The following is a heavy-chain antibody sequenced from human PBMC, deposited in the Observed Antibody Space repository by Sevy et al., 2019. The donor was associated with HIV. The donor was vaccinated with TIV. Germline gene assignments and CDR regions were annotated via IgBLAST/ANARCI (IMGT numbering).Heavy chain of an antibody. V-gene: IGHV4-59*01. D-gene: IGHD3-22*01. Sequence: SETLSLTCTVSGGSISSYYWSWIRQPPGKGLEWIGYIYYSGSTNYNPSLKRRVTISVDTSKNQFSLKLSSVTAADTAVYYCARVGDYYDSSAYYYPWGQGTLVTVSS. J-gene: IGHJ5*02. CDR2: IYYSGST. CDR1: GGSISSYY. CDR3: ARVGDYYDSSAYYYP.